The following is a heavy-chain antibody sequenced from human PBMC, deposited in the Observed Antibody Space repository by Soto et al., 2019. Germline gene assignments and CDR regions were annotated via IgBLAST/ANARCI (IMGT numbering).Heavy chain of an antibody. J-gene: IGHJ6*02. Sequence: SETLSLTCTVSGGSLSSSSYYWGWIRQPPGKGLEWIGSIYYSGSTYYNPSLKSRVTISVDTSKNQFSLKLSSVTAADTAVYYCHYYYGSGSYLSTYYYGMDVWGQGTTVTVSS. V-gene: IGHV4-39*01. CDR3: HYYYGSGSYLSTYYYGMDV. CDR2: IYYSGST. D-gene: IGHD3-10*01. CDR1: GGSLSSSSYY.